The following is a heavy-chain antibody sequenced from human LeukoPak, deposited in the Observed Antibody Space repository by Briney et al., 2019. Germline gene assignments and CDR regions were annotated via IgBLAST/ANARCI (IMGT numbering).Heavy chain of an antibody. CDR1: GXSISSYY. J-gene: IGHJ3*02. D-gene: IGHD4-17*01. CDR3: ARDQDGEDYGNAFNI. V-gene: IGHV4-59*12. CDR2: FSYSGGT. Sequence: SETLSLTCTVSGXSISSYYWSWIRQPPGKGLESIVYFSYSGGTNYNPSLKSRVTISVDTSKNQFSLKLSSVTAADTAVYYYARDQDGEDYGNAFNIWGQGTLVTVFS.